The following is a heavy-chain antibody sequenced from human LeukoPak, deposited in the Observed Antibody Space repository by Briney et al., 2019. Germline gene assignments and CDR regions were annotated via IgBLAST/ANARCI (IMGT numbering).Heavy chain of an antibody. Sequence: GGSLRLSCAASGFTFSSYAMSWVRQAPGKGLEWVSSISSSSSYIYYADSVKGRFTISRDNAKNSLYLQMNSLRAEDTAVYYCARDLGWYFDLWGRGTLATVSS. J-gene: IGHJ2*01. CDR2: ISSSSSYI. V-gene: IGHV3-21*01. CDR1: GFTFSSYA. CDR3: ARDLGWYFDL.